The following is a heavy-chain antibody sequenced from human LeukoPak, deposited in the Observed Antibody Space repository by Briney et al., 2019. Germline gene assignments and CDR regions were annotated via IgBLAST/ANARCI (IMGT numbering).Heavy chain of an antibody. CDR3: GRQYVWRSYPYVPLDV. V-gene: IGHV4-39*01. CDR1: GGSVSSSIYY. CDR2: IYYSGRT. D-gene: IGHD3-16*01. J-gene: IGHJ4*02. Sequence: SSETLSLTCTVSGGSVSSSIYYWAWIRQPPGEGLEWIANIYYSGRTFYNPSLNSRGTISVDLSKNQFSLKLSSVTAADTAVYYCGRQYVWRSYPYVPLDVWGRGTLVALS.